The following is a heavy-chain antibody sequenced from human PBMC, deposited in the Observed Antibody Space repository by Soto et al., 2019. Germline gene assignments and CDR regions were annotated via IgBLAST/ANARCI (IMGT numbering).Heavy chain of an antibody. CDR1: GYSFTSYW. CDR2: IYPGDSDT. V-gene: IGHV5-51*01. Sequence: GESLKISCKGSGYSFTSYWIGWVRQMPGKGLEWMGIIYPGDSDTRYSPSFQGQVTISADKSISTAYLQWSSLKASDTAMYYCARLGGYCSGGSCYRRRYNWFDPWGQGTLVTVSS. CDR3: ARLGGYCSGGSCYRRRYNWFDP. D-gene: IGHD2-15*01. J-gene: IGHJ5*02.